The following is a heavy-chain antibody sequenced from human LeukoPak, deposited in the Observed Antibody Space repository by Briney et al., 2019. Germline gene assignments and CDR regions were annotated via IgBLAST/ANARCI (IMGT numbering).Heavy chain of an antibody. D-gene: IGHD3-22*01. CDR1: GLTFNRYW. J-gene: IGHJ4*02. Sequence: GGSLRLSCAASGLTFNRYWMHWVRQAPGKGLEWVSYITSSGSTIYYADSVKGRFTISRDNAKNSLYLQMNSLRAEDTAVYYCARANYYDISGYDYWGQGTLVTVSS. V-gene: IGHV3-48*03. CDR2: ITSSGSTI. CDR3: ARANYYDISGYDY.